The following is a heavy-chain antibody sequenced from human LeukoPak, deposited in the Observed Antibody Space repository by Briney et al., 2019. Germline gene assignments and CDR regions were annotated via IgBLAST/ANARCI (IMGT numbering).Heavy chain of an antibody. CDR2: INQSGST. CDR3: ARWGPGIAAAGTLYWYFDL. V-gene: IGHV4-34*01. Sequence: SETLSLTCAVYGGSFTESYWNWIRQAPRKGLEWIGEINQSGSTSYNPSLKSRVTISVDTSKNQFSLKLSNVTAADTAVYYCARWGPGIAAAGTLYWYFDLWGRGTLVTVSS. J-gene: IGHJ2*01. CDR1: GGSFTESY. D-gene: IGHD6-13*01.